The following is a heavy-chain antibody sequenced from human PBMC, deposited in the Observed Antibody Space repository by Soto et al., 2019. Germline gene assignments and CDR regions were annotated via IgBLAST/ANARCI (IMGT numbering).Heavy chain of an antibody. D-gene: IGHD3-9*01. V-gene: IGHV1-18*01. CDR3: ARDEGGYDILTGYYKAHHFDY. Sequence: ASVKVSCKASGYTFTHFYITWVRQAPGQGLEWMGAISPHNFNTNYAQKFRGRVTLTTEKSTNAAYMDLRSLTSDDTAVYYCARDEGGYDILTGYYKAHHFDYWGQGVPVTFSS. CDR2: ISPHNFNT. CDR1: GYTFTHFY. J-gene: IGHJ4*02.